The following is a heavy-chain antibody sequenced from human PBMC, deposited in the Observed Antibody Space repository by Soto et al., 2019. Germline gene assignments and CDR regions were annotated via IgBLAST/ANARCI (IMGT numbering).Heavy chain of an antibody. CDR1: GGSISSYY. CDR2: IYYSGST. Sequence: SETLSLTCTVSGGSISSYYWRWIRQPPGKGLEWIGYIYYSGSTNYNPSLKSRVTISVDTSKNQFSLKLSSVTAADTAVYYCARHESDYADYWGQGTLVTVSS. J-gene: IGHJ4*02. V-gene: IGHV4-59*08. D-gene: IGHD4-17*01. CDR3: ARHESDYADY.